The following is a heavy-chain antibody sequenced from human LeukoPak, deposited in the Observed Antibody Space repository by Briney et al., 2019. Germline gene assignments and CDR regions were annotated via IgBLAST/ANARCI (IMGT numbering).Heavy chain of an antibody. J-gene: IGHJ4*02. CDR3: ARHWAPIVVVITGEYFDY. D-gene: IGHD3-22*01. CDR1: GGSISSSSYY. V-gene: IGHV4-39*01. Sequence: SETLSLTCTVSGGSISSSSYYWGWIRQPPGKGLEWIGSIYYSGSTYYNPSLKSRVTISVDTSKNQFSLKLSSVTAADTAVYYCARHWAPIVVVITGEYFDYWGQGTLVTVSS. CDR2: IYYSGST.